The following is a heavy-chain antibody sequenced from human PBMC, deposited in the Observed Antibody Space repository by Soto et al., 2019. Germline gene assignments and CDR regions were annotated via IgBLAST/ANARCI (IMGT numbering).Heavy chain of an antibody. CDR1: GGTFSSYA. V-gene: IGHV1-69*01. CDR3: ARVITMVRGPPPLYGMDV. CDR2: IIPLFGTA. Sequence: QVQLVQSGAEVKKPGSSVNVSCTASGGTFSSYAISWVRQAPGQGLEWMGGIIPLFGTANYAQKFQGRVTITADESTSTAYMELSSLRSEATAVSYCARVITMVRGPPPLYGMDVWGQGTTVTVSS. D-gene: IGHD3-10*01. J-gene: IGHJ6*02.